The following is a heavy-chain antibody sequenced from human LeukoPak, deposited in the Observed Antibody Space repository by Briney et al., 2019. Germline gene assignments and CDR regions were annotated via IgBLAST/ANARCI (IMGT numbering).Heavy chain of an antibody. CDR3: VTHYCSTITCYTDY. CDR1: GFGVSTYA. J-gene: IGHJ4*02. V-gene: IGHV3-23*01. D-gene: IGHD2-2*02. Sequence: LTGGSLRLSCAASGFGVSTYAMSWVRQAPGKGLEWVSGISASGDKTFYADSVKGRFTISRDNSKNILYLQMNALAAEDTARYYCVTHYCSTITCYTDYWGQGTMVPVSS. CDR2: ISASGDKT.